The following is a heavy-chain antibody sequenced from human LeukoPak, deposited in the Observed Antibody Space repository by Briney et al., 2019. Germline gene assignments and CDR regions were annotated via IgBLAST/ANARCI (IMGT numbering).Heavy chain of an antibody. CDR1: GCTFTSYG. CDR2: ISAYNGNT. CDR3: ARLRFLEWFGDH. J-gene: IGHJ4*02. D-gene: IGHD3-3*01. V-gene: IGHV1-18*01. Sequence: ASVKVSCKASGCTFTSYGISWVRQAPGQGLEWMGWISAYNGNTNYAQKLQGRVTMTTDTSTSTAYMELRSLRSDDTAVYYCARLRFLEWFGDHWGQGTLVTVSS.